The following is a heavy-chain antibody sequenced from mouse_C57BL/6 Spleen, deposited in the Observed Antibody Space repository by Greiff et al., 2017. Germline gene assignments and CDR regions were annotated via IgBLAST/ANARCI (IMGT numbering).Heavy chain of an antibody. CDR1: GYTFTDYN. J-gene: IGHJ1*03. CDR2: INPKNGGT. V-gene: IGHV1-18*01. D-gene: IGHD2-1*01. CDR3: ARRAIYSRYFAV. Sequence: EVQLQQSGPELVKPGASVKIPCKASGYTFTDYNLDWVKQSHGRSLEWLGDINPKNGGTIYNQKFKGKATLTVDQSSSTAYMELRSLTSEDTAVYYCARRAIYSRYFAVWGTGTPVTVSA.